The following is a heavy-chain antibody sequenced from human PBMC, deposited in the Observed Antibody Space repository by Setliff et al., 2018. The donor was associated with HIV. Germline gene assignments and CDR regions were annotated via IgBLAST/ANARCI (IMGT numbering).Heavy chain of an antibody. V-gene: IGHV3-7*01. Sequence: GGSLRLSCAASKFKFSDYWMTWVRQLPGKGLEWVANIKRDGSQKYYADSVKGRFTIPRDNAENSLYLQMNSLRVEDTAIYYCARSGGIGNYHWDVWGKGTTVTVSS. CDR2: IKRDGSQK. CDR1: KFKFSDYW. CDR3: ARSGGIGNYHWDV. J-gene: IGHJ6*03. D-gene: IGHD3-16*01.